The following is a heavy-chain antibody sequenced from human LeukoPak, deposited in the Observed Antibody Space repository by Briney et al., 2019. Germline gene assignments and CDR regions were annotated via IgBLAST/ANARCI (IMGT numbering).Heavy chain of an antibody. Sequence: SETLSLTCAVYGESFSGYYWSWIRQPPGKGLEWIGEINHSGSTNYNPSLKSRVTISVDTSKNQFSLKLTSVTAADTAVYYCAREADRWFDPWGQGTLVTVSS. CDR2: INHSGST. V-gene: IGHV4-34*01. CDR1: GESFSGYY. CDR3: AREADRWFDP. J-gene: IGHJ5*02.